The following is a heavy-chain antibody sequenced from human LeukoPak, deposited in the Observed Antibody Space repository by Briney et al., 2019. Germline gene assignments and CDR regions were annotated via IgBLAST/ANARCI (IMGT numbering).Heavy chain of an antibody. D-gene: IGHD1-1*01. Sequence: GGSLRLSCVVSGFTFSESWMSWVRQAPGKGLGWVASQNLDGSDKYYVDSVKGRFTISRDNAKNSLYLQMDSLRVEDTAVYYCAKGKRYPDYWGQGTLVTVSS. V-gene: IGHV3-7*03. CDR2: QNLDGSDK. CDR1: GFTFSESW. CDR3: AKGKRYPDY. J-gene: IGHJ4*02.